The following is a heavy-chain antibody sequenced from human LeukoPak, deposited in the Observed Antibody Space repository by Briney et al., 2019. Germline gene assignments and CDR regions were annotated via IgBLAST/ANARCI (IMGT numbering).Heavy chain of an antibody. CDR2: IKQDGSEK. D-gene: IGHD5-12*01. V-gene: IGHV3-7*01. CDR1: GFTFSSYW. Sequence: GGSLRLSCAASGFTFSSYWMSWVRQAPGKGLEWVANIKQDGSEKYYVDSVKGRFTISRDNAKNSLYLQMNSLRAEDTAVYYCARDPVGGPYSGYDYGDYYFDYWGQGTLVTVSS. CDR3: ARDPVGGPYSGYDYGDYYFDY. J-gene: IGHJ4*02.